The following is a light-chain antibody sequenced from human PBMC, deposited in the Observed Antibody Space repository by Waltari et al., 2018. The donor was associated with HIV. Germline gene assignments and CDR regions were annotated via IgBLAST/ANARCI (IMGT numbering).Light chain of an antibody. CDR1: QSISTW. J-gene: IGKJ2*01. V-gene: IGKV1-5*03. Sequence: DIQMTQSPSTLSTSVGDRVTITCRASQSISTWLAWYQQKPGKAPKLLIYKASSLESGVPSRVSGTGSGTEFTLTISSLQPDDFATYYCQQYKSYYTFGQGTKLEIK. CDR3: QQYKSYYT. CDR2: KAS.